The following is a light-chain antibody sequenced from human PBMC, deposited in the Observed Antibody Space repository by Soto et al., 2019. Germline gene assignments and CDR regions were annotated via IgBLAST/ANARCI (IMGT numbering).Light chain of an antibody. CDR3: CSYAGSYTFDV. Sequence: QSALTQPPSASGSPGQSVTIPCTGTNSDIGEYNYVSWYQQHPGKAPKLMIYDVSKRPSGVPDRFSGSKSGNTASLTISGLQPEDEADYYCCSYAGSYTFDVFGAGTKLTVL. CDR1: NSDIGEYNY. V-gene: IGLV2-11*01. J-gene: IGLJ1*01. CDR2: DVS.